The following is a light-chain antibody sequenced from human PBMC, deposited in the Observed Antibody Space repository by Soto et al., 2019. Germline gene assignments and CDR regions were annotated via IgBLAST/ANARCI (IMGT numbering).Light chain of an antibody. CDR2: EVS. CDR3: TSYTSSTTPV. V-gene: IGLV2-14*01. Sequence: QSVLTQPASVSGSPGQSITISSTGTSSDVGGYNYVSWYQQHPGKAPKLMIYEVSNRPSGVSYRFSGSKSGNTASLTISGLQAEDEADYYCTSYTSSTTPVFGGGTKLAVL. J-gene: IGLJ2*01. CDR1: SSDVGGYNY.